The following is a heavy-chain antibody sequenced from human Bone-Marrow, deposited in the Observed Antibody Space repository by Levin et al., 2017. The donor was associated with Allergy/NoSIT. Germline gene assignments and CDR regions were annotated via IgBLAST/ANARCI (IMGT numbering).Heavy chain of an antibody. V-gene: IGHV4-38-2*01. Sequence: PSETLSLTCGVSGYPISSGYYWGWIRQPPGKGLEWIANIYHSGATYYNPSLKSRVTMSLDTSKNHFSLKLTSVTAADTAVYYCARSYCSGGSCYPKRDYYYGLDVWGPGTTVTVSS. D-gene: IGHD2-15*01. CDR1: GYPISSGYY. CDR2: IYHSGAT. CDR3: ARSYCSGGSCYPKRDYYYGLDV. J-gene: IGHJ6*02.